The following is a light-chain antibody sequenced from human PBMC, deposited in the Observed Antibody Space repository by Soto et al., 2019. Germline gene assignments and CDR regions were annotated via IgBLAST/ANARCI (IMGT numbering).Light chain of an antibody. CDR3: QQYADSPIT. CDR2: GAS. CDR1: ESLATN. J-gene: IGKJ5*01. Sequence: KVMTTSPATLYENPGERATLSCRASESLATNLAWYQQTPGQAPRLLIYGASNRATGIPDRFSGSGSGTYFTLTITRLEPEDFAVYFCQQYADSPITFGQGTRLEIK. V-gene: IGKV3D-15*01.